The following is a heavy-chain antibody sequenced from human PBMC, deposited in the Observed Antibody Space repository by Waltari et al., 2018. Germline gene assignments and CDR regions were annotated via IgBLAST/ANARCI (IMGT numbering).Heavy chain of an antibody. Sequence: QVQLQESDPGLVKPSETLSLTCTVSGGSMSNYYWNWIRQAAGKGLEWIGRIYTSGRTYYNPSLKSRVTMSVDTSKSQFSLRLISVTAADTAVYYCAREITVAPYYFDSWGQGPLVTVSS. D-gene: IGHD3-16*01. V-gene: IGHV4-4*07. CDR1: GGSMSNYY. CDR2: IYTSGRT. CDR3: AREITVAPYYFDS. J-gene: IGHJ4*02.